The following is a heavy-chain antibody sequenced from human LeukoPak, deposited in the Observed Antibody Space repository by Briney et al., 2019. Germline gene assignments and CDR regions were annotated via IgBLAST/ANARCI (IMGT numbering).Heavy chain of an antibody. CDR2: ISSSSSYI. V-gene: IGHV3-21*01. CDR3: ASGCSGGSCPDGAFDI. J-gene: IGHJ3*02. D-gene: IGHD2-15*01. Sequence: PGGSLRLSFAASGFTFSSYSRNGSGQAPGKGLGGVSSISSSSSYIYYADSVKGRFTISRDNAKNSLYLQMNSLRAEDTAVYYCASGCSGGSCPDGAFDIWGQGTTVTVSS. CDR1: GFTFSSYS.